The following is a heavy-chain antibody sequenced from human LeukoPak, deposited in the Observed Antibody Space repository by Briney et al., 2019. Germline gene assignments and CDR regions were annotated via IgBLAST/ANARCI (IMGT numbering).Heavy chain of an antibody. V-gene: IGHV4-39*01. CDR2: IYYSGST. Sequence: PSETLSLTCTVSGGSISSSSYYWGWTRQPPGKGLEWIGSIYYSGSTYYNPSLKSRVTISVDTSKNQFSLKLSSVTAADTAVYYCARRSHLPAAMQEHAFDIWGQGTMVTVSS. D-gene: IGHD2-2*01. CDR3: ARRSHLPAAMQEHAFDI. CDR1: GGSISSSSYY. J-gene: IGHJ3*02.